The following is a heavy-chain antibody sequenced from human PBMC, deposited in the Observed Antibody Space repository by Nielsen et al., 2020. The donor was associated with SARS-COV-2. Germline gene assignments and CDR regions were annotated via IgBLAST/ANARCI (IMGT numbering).Heavy chain of an antibody. J-gene: IGHJ4*02. V-gene: IGHV4-39*01. CDR1: GGSISSSSYY. D-gene: IGHD5-18*01. CDR2: IYYSGST. Sequence: SETLSLTCTVSGGSISSSSYYWGWIRQPPGQGLEWIGNIYYSGSTYYNPSLKSRVTISVDTSKNQFSLKLSSVTAADTAVYYCARQGYSYGPAWGQGTLVTVSS. CDR3: ARQGYSYGPA.